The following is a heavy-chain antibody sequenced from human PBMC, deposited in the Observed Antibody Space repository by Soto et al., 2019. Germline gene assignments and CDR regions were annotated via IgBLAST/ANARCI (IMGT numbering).Heavy chain of an antibody. CDR3: ARESYDFWSDRPSNWFEP. CDR2: IATSSSAR. CDR1: GFSFSNYT. J-gene: IGHJ5*02. D-gene: IGHD3-3*01. V-gene: IGHV3-48*01. Sequence: EVHLVESGGGLVRPGGSLRLSCAASGFSFSNYTMNWVRQAPGKGLEWISHIATSSSARYYADSVKGRFTISRDNAKNSLYLQMNGLRAEDTAVYYCARESYDFWSDRPSNWFEPWGQGTLVTVSS.